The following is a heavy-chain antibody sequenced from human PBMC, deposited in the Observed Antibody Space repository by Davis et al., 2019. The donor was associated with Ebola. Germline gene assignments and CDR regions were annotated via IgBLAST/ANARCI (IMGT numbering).Heavy chain of an antibody. CDR2: IWYDGSNK. Sequence: PGGSLRLSCAASGFTFSSYGMHWVRQAPGKGLEWVAVIWYDGSNKYYADSVKGRFTISRDNSKNTLYLQMNSLRAEDTAVYYCASNHPLVPAAMRSHVKIHYYYYYGMDVWGQGTTVTVSS. CDR1: GFTFSSYG. J-gene: IGHJ6*02. CDR3: ASNHPLVPAAMRSHVKIHYYYYYGMDV. V-gene: IGHV3-33*01. D-gene: IGHD2-2*01.